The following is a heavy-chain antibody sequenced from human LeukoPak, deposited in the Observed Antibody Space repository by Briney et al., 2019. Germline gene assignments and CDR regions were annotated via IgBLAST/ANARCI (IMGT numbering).Heavy chain of an antibody. CDR3: ARGGGSYAFFDS. J-gene: IGHJ4*02. CDR1: GFTFSSYS. CDR2: ISSSSSPI. Sequence: GGSLRLSCAASGFTFSSYSMNWVRQAPGKGLEWVSYISSSSSPIYYADSVKGRFTISRDNAKNSLYLQMNSLRAEDTAVYYCARGGGSYAFFDSWGQGTLVTVSS. D-gene: IGHD1-26*01. V-gene: IGHV3-48*04.